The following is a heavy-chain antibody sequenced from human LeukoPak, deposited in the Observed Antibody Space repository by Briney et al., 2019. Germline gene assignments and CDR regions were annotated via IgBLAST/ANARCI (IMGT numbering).Heavy chain of an antibody. Sequence: PSETLSLTCTVSGGSISSYYWSWIRQPPGKGLEWIGYIYYSGSTNYKPSLKSRVTISVDTSKNQFSLKLSSVTAADTAVYYCARGHSIEPYYYYYYMDVWGKGTTVTVSS. CDR2: IYYSGST. D-gene: IGHD4-11*01. CDR3: ARGHSIEPYYYYYYMDV. V-gene: IGHV4-59*01. CDR1: GGSISSYY. J-gene: IGHJ6*03.